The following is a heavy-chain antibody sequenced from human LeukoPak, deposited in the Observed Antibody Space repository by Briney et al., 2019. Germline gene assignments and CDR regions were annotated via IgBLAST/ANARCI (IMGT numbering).Heavy chain of an antibody. J-gene: IGHJ4*02. CDR3: VRCGYSSGWYRN. D-gene: IGHD6-19*01. CDR2: ILSGGAT. V-gene: IGHV3-53*01. Sequence: GGSLRLSCAASGFTVSSNYMGWVRQAPGKGLEWVSVILSGGATYYADSVKGRFTISRDNSKNTLYLQMNSLTVDDTAVYYCVRCGYSSGWYRNWGQGTLVTVSS. CDR1: GFTVSSNY.